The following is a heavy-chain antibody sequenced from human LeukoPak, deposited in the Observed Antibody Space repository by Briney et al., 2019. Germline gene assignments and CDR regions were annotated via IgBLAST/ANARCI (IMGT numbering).Heavy chain of an antibody. Sequence: ASVKVSCKASGGTFSSYAISWVRQAPGQGLEWMGGIIPIFGTANYAQKFQGRVTITADESTSTAYMELSSLRSEDTAVYYCARGGNYGYCSGGSCQFDYWGQGTLVTGSS. D-gene: IGHD2-15*01. V-gene: IGHV1-69*01. CDR3: ARGGNYGYCSGGSCQFDY. CDR1: GGTFSSYA. J-gene: IGHJ4*02. CDR2: IIPIFGTA.